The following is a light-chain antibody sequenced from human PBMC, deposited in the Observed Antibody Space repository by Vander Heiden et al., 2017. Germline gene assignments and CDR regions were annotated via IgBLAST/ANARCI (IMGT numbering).Light chain of an antibody. CDR2: DNN. V-gene: IGLV1-51*01. CDR1: SSNIGNNY. CDR3: ATWDTSLSSVV. Sequence: QSVLTQPPSGAASPGQKVTISCSGSSSNIGNNYVTWYQQFPGTTPKLLIYDNNQRPSGIPDRFSGSKSGTSATLGITGLQTGDEADYYCATWDTSLSSVVFGGGTKVTVL. J-gene: IGLJ3*02.